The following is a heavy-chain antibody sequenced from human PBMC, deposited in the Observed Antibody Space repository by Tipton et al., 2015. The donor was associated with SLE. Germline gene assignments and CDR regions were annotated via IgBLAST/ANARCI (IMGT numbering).Heavy chain of an antibody. CDR1: GSTFSSYA. D-gene: IGHD6-13*01. Sequence: GSLRLSCAASGSTFSSYAMSWVRQAPGKGLEWVSAISGSGGSTYYADSVKGRFTISRDNSKNTLYLQMNSLRAEDTAVYYCAKGRFAGTGENFDYWGQGTLVTVSS. J-gene: IGHJ4*02. CDR2: ISGSGGST. CDR3: AKGRFAGTGENFDY. V-gene: IGHV3-23*01.